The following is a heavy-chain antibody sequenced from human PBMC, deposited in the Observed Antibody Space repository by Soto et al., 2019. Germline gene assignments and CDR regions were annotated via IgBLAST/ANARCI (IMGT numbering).Heavy chain of an antibody. CDR2: ISWNSGSI. D-gene: IGHD3-3*01. CDR3: AKGPYYDFWSGYRYYYYMDV. CDR1: GFTFDDYS. V-gene: IGHV3-9*01. Sequence: PGGSLRLSCAASGFTFDDYSMHWVRQAPGKGLEWVSGISWNSGSIGYADSVKGRFTISRDNAKNSLYLQMNSLRAEDTALYYCAKGPYYDFWSGYRYYYYMDVWGKGTTVTVSS. J-gene: IGHJ6*03.